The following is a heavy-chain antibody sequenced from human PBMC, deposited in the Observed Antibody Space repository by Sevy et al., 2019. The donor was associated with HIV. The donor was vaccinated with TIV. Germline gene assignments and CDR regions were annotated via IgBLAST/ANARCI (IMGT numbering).Heavy chain of an antibody. J-gene: IGHJ5*02. CDR2: ISWDGGNT. D-gene: IGHD3-10*01. CDR1: GFTFDDYP. V-gene: IGHV3-43*01. Sequence: GGSLRLSCAASGFTFDDYPMHWVRQAPGKGLEWVSLISWDGGNTYYADSVKGRFTISRDNSKKSLYLQLNSLRAEDTALYYCVRGSGSYYIYSNWFDPWGQGSLVTVSS. CDR3: VRGSGSYYIYSNWFDP.